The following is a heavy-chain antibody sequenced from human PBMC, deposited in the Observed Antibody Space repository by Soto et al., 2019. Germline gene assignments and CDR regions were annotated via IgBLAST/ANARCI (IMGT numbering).Heavy chain of an antibody. D-gene: IGHD3-10*01. Sequence: SVKVSCKTSGDTFTNFGLSWVRQAPGQGLEWMGWIATYNSNKNYAQKFQGRLTLTTDTSTSTGYMELKSLEYDDTAVYYCARVLRGVVNWFDPWGQGTLVTVSS. CDR1: GDTFTNFG. CDR2: IATYNSNK. CDR3: ARVLRGVVNWFDP. V-gene: IGHV1-18*01. J-gene: IGHJ5*02.